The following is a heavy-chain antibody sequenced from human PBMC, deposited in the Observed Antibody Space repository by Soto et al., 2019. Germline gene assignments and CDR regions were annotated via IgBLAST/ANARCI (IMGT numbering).Heavy chain of an antibody. Sequence: SGGSLRLSCAASGFSFTNFAMSWVRQAPGKGLEWVAGIGASGDITWYADSVKGRLSISGDNSKNTLYLQLNSLRFEDTAVYYCAKDDFTDRGDDYFDYWGPGTLVTVSS. J-gene: IGHJ4*02. D-gene: IGHD2-21*02. CDR2: IGASGDIT. CDR1: GFSFTNFA. V-gene: IGHV3-23*01. CDR3: AKDDFTDRGDDYFDY.